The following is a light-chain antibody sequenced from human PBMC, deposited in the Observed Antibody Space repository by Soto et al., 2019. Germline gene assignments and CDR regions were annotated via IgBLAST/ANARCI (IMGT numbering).Light chain of an antibody. Sequence: IQLTQTPSTLSASVGDRVTIACRASQSVSPWLAWYQQKPGKAPKLLIYDVSNLQSGVPSRFSGSGSGTESTLTISRLQPDDFATYYCQQYNTYSHTFGQGTKLEIK. J-gene: IGKJ2*01. V-gene: IGKV1-5*01. CDR1: QSVSPW. CDR2: DVS. CDR3: QQYNTYSHT.